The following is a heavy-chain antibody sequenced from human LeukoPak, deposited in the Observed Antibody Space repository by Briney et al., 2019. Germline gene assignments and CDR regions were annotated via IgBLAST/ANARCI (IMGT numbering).Heavy chain of an antibody. V-gene: IGHV3-66*01. Sequence: GGSLRLSCAASGFTVSSNYMSWVRQAPGKGLEWVSVIYSGGSTYYADSVKGRFTISRDNSKNTLYLQMNSLRAEDTAVYYCARVHPRYHFDYWGQGTLVTVSS. CDR2: IYSGGST. CDR1: GFTVSSNY. CDR3: ARVHPRYHFDY. J-gene: IGHJ4*02. D-gene: IGHD1-1*01.